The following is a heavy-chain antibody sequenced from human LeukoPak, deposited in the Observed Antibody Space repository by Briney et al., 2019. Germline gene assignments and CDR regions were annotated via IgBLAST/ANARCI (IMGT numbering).Heavy chain of an antibody. CDR3: ALLEYSSSSVYY. CDR1: GYTFTSYY. D-gene: IGHD6-6*01. Sequence: ASVKVSCKASGYTFTSYYMHWVRQAPGQGLEWMGIVNPSGGSTSYAQKLQGRVTMTRHASTSTVYMELSSLRSEDTAVYYCALLEYSSSSVYYWGQGTLVTVSS. J-gene: IGHJ4*02. V-gene: IGHV1-46*01. CDR2: VNPSGGST.